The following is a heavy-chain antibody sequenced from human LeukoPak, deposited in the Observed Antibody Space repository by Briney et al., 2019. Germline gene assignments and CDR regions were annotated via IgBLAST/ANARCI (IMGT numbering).Heavy chain of an antibody. Sequence: PSETLSLTCAVYGGSFSGYYWSWIRQPPGKGLEWIGSIYHSGSTYYNPSLKSRVTISVDTSKNQFSLKLSSVTAADTAVYYCARGLLWFGEFSFRAFDIWGQGTMVTVSS. CDR2: IYHSGST. D-gene: IGHD3-10*01. J-gene: IGHJ3*02. CDR3: ARGLLWFGEFSFRAFDI. V-gene: IGHV4-34*01. CDR1: GGSFSGYY.